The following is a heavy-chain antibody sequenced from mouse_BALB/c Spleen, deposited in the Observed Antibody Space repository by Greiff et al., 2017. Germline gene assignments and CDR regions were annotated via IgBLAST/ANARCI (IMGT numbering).Heavy chain of an antibody. J-gene: IGHJ3*01. CDR2: IWAGGST. V-gene: IGHV2-9*02. D-gene: IGHD2-14*01. CDR3: ARGYDGWFAY. Sequence: VKLVESGPGLVAPSQSLSITCTVSGFSLTSYGVHWVRQPPGKGLEWLGVIWAGGSTNYNSALMSRLSISKDNSKSQVFLKMNSLQTDDTAMYYCARGYDGWFAYWGQGTLVTVSA. CDR1: GFSLTSYG.